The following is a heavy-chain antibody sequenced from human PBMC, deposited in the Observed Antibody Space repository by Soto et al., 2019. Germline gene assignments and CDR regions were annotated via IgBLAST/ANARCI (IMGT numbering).Heavy chain of an antibody. CDR1: GYTFSNCC. CDR2: ISPYNGNT. Sequence: ASVKVSCKASGYTFSNCCINWVRRAPGQGLECMGWISPYNGNTNYAHKLQGRVTMTTDTSTSTAYMELRSLRSDDTAVYYCARVGGVRGYHYVDAFDYWGRGTLVTVS. J-gene: IGHJ4*02. D-gene: IGHD4-17*01. V-gene: IGHV1-18*01. CDR3: ARVGGVRGYHYVDAFDY.